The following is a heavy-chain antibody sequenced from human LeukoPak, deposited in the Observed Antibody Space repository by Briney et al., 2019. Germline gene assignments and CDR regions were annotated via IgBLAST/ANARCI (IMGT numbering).Heavy chain of an antibody. CDR1: GFTFSIYV. CDR2: ISGSGGST. D-gene: IGHD3-10*01. J-gene: IGHJ4*02. Sequence: PGGSLRLSCAASGFTFSIYVMNWVRQAPGKGLEWVSGISGSGGSTYYADSVKGRFTISRDNAKNTLYMQMSSLRAEDTAVYYCAKGRDGGYWGQGTLVTVSS. V-gene: IGHV3-23*01. CDR3: AKGRDGGY.